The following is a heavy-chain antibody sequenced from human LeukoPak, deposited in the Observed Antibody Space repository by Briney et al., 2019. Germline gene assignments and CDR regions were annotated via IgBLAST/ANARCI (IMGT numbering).Heavy chain of an antibody. J-gene: IGHJ4*02. CDR1: GGSISSGGYY. CDR3: ARGRGYYYDSSGYWSAPGHYQSPGQLDY. V-gene: IGHV4-30-4*01. D-gene: IGHD3-22*01. Sequence: SETLSLTCTVSGGSISSGGYYWSWIRQPPGKGLECIGHIYYSGSTYYNPSLKSRVTISVDTSKNQFSLKLSSVTAADTAVYYCARGRGYYYDSSGYWSAPGHYQSPGQLDYWGQGTLVTVSS. CDR2: IYYSGST.